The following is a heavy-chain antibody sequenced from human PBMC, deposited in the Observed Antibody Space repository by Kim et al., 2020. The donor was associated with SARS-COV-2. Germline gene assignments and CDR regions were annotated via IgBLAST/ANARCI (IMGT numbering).Heavy chain of an antibody. J-gene: IGHJ3*02. CDR1: GFTFDDYA. CDR2: ISGDGGST. V-gene: IGHV3-43*02. D-gene: IGHD1-26*01. CDR3: ANIPYSGSYYEWGSAFDI. Sequence: GGSLRLSCAASGFTFDDYAMHWVRQAPGKGLEWVSLISGDGGSTYYADSVKGRFTISRDNSKNSLYLQMNSLRTEDTALYYCANIPYSGSYYEWGSAFDIWGQGTMVTVSS.